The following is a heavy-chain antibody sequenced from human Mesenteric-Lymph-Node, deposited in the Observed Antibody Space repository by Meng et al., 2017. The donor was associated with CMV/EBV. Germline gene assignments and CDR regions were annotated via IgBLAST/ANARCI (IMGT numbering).Heavy chain of an antibody. D-gene: IGHD3-22*01. V-gene: IGHV3-23*01. CDR2: IIGSGGST. J-gene: IGHJ4*02. CDR1: GFTFSSYG. Sequence: GGSLRLSCAASGFTFSSYGMHWVRQAPGKGLEWVSGIIGSGGSTYYADSARGRFTISRDNSKSTLYLQMNSLRAEDTAIYYCAKVQYYDSSGHWGQGTLVTVSS. CDR3: AKVQYYDSSGH.